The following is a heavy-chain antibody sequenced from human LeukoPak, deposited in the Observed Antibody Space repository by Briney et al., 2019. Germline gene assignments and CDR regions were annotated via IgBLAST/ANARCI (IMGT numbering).Heavy chain of an antibody. Sequence: GGSLRLSCTVSGFTVSNNSMSWVRQAPGKGLEWVSFIYSDNTHYSDSVKGRFTISRDNAKNSLNLQMNSLRTEDTAVYYCARDVNWNYCDYWGHGTLVTVSS. CDR1: GFTVSNNS. CDR2: IYSDNT. CDR3: ARDVNWNYCDY. J-gene: IGHJ4*01. D-gene: IGHD1-20*01. V-gene: IGHV3-53*01.